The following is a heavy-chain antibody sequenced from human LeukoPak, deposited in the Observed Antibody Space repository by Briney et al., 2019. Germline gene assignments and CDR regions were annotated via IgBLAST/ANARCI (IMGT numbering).Heavy chain of an antibody. V-gene: IGHV1-24*01. D-gene: IGHD2-15*01. Sequence: AASVKVSCKVSGYTLTELSMHWVRQAPGKGLERMGGFDLEDGETIYAQKFQGRATMTEDTSTATAYIELSSLRTEDTAVYYSPTDCSGRGNIYYYYYYYMDVWGKGNTVTVSS. J-gene: IGHJ6*03. CDR3: PTDCSGRGNIYYYYYYYMDV. CDR1: GYTLTELS. CDR2: FDLEDGET.